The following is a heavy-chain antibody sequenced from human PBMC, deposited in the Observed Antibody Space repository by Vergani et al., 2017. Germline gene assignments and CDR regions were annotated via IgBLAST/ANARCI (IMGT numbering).Heavy chain of an antibody. CDR3: AAEGKGYYYYYMDV. CDR1: GYTFTGYY. J-gene: IGHJ6*03. Sequence: QVQLVQSGAEVKKPGASVKVSCKASGYTFTGYYMHWVRQAPGQGLEWMGWINPNSGGTNYAQNFQGRVTMTRDTSISTAYMELSSLRSEDTAVYYCAAEGKGYYYYYMDVWGKGTTVTVSS. V-gene: IGHV1-2*02. CDR2: INPNSGGT.